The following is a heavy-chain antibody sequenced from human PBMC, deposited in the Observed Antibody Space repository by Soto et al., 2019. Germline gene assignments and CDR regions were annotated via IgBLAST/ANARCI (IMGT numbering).Heavy chain of an antibody. V-gene: IGHV3-23*01. CDR2: SGGSGSYT. CDR3: VRDGYCSGKRCEPRAFDY. CDR1: GFTLSSYA. Sequence: PAVSLRLSCVASGFTLSSYAMSWVRQAPGKGLEWVSASGGSGSYTYYADSVKGRFTISRDTSTNTLYLQMNSLRAEDTAVYYCVRDGYCSGKRCEPRAFDYWGQGTLVTVSS. J-gene: IGHJ4*02. D-gene: IGHD2-15*01.